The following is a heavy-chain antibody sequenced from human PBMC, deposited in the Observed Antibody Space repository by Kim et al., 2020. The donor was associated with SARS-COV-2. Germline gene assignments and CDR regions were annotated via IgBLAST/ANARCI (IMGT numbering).Heavy chain of an antibody. CDR3: VLYCSGGSCYSDY. Sequence: GGSLRLSCSASGFTFSSYAMHWVRQAPGKGLEYVSAISSNGGSTYYADSVKGRFTISRDNSKNTLYLQMSSLRAEDTAVYYCVLYCSGGSCYSDYWGQGTLVTVSS. J-gene: IGHJ4*02. D-gene: IGHD2-15*01. V-gene: IGHV3-64D*09. CDR1: GFTFSSYA. CDR2: ISSNGGST.